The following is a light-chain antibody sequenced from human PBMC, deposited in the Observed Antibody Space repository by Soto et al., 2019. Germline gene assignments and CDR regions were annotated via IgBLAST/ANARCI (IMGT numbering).Light chain of an antibody. CDR2: KAS. V-gene: IGKV1-5*03. Sequence: DVQMTQSPSTLSASVGDRVTITCRASESISNWLAWYQQEPGTAPKVLIYKASSLESGVPSRFSGSGSGTVFTLTISSLQPDDFATYYCQQYNSNPWTFGQGTKVDIK. CDR1: ESISNW. J-gene: IGKJ1*01. CDR3: QQYNSNPWT.